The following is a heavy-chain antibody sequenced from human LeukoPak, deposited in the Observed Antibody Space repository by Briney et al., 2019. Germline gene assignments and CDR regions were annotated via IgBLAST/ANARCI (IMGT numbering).Heavy chain of an antibody. Sequence: ASVKVSCKASGYTFTGYYMHWVRQAPGQGLEWMGWINPNSGGTNYAQKFQGRVTMTSDTSISTAYMELSRLRSDDTVVYYCARDGTRFSSGWYPDYYGMDVWGQGTTVTVSS. J-gene: IGHJ6*02. CDR2: INPNSGGT. CDR3: ARDGTRFSSGWYPDYYGMDV. D-gene: IGHD6-19*01. V-gene: IGHV1-2*02. CDR1: GYTFTGYY.